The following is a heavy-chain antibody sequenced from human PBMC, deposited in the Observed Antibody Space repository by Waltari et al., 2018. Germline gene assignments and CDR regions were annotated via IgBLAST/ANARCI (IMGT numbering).Heavy chain of an antibody. CDR2: IYTSGIT. CDR3: ARARAHYYGSGNIFDY. V-gene: IGHV4-61*02. Sequence: QVQLQESGPGLVKPSQTLSLTCTVSGGSISSGSYYWSWIRQPAGKGLEWIGRIYTSGITNYNPTLKSRVTISVDTSKNQFSLKLSSVTAADTAVYYCARARAHYYGSGNIFDYWGQGTLVTVSS. D-gene: IGHD3-10*01. CDR1: GGSISSGSYY. J-gene: IGHJ4*02.